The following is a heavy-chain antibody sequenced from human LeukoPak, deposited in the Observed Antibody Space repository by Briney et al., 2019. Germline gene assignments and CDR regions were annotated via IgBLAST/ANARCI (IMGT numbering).Heavy chain of an antibody. V-gene: IGHV3-11*05. CDR2: ISGDSTYT. CDR3: AKGAYCGAYCYPYYFDY. CDR1: GFTFHDYY. D-gene: IGHD2-21*01. J-gene: IGHJ4*02. Sequence: GGSLRLSCAASGFTFHDYYMAWVRQVPGKGPEWVAHISGDSTYTNYVDSVKGRFTISRDNAKNSVSLHMNSLGAEDTAVYFCAKGAYCGAYCYPYYFDYWGQGALVAVSS.